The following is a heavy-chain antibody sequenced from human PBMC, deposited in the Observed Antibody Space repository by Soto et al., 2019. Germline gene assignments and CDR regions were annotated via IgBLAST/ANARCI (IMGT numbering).Heavy chain of an antibody. V-gene: IGHV3-53*01. CDR1: GFTVSSNC. Sequence: PGGSLRLFCAASGFTVSSNCLTWVRQAPGEGLKWVSVLYPNGRAFYADSVKGRFTISTDNSQNSVYLLMNTLRAEDTAIYYCARGLGREYQDNRNYFHLDYWGQGTLVTVS. CDR3: ARGLGREYQDNRNYFHLDY. J-gene: IGHJ4*02. D-gene: IGHD1-20*01. CDR2: LYPNGRA.